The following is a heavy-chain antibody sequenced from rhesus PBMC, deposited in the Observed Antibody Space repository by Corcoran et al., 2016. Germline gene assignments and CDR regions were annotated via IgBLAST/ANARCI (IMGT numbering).Heavy chain of an antibody. V-gene: IGHV4-80*01. J-gene: IGHJ4*01. Sequence: QVQLQESGPGLVKPSETLSLTCAVSGGSFSSYWWSWIRQPPGKGLELIVEINGNSGLTNYNPSRTSRGTSSKDASKNRVALKLSSVTAADTAVYYCARRGYSGYSYGDYFDDWGQGVLVTVSS. CDR1: GGSFSSYW. CDR3: ARRGYSGYSYGDYFDD. D-gene: IGHD5-42*01. CDR2: INGNSGLT.